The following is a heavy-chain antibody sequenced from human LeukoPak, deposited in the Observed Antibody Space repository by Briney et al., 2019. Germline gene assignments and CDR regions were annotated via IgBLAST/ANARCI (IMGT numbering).Heavy chain of an antibody. CDR3: ARGDYDSSGYYYAFDI. J-gene: IGHJ3*02. V-gene: IGHV4-4*07. CDR2: IYTSGST. Sequence: SETLSLTCTVSVGSISSYYWSWIRQPAGKGLEWIGRIYTSGSTNYNPSLKSRVTMSVDTSKNQFSLKLSSVTAADTAVYYCARGDYDSSGYYYAFDIRGQGTMVTVSS. CDR1: VGSISSYY. D-gene: IGHD3-22*01.